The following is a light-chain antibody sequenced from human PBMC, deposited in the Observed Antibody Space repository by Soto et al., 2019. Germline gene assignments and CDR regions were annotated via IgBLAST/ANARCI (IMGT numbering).Light chain of an antibody. CDR1: QRISIN. V-gene: IGKV3-15*01. CDR2: EAS. J-gene: IGKJ2*01. CDR3: QQHDDWPLT. Sequence: EIVMTQSPATLSMSPGERATLSCRASQRISINLARYQQKPGQAPRLLMYEASTRATGIPARFSGSGSGTEFTLSINSLQSEDSAVYYCQQHDDWPLTFGQGTNLEIK.